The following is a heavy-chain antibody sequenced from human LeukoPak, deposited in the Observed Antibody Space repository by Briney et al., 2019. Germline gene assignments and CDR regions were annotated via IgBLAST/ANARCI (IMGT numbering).Heavy chain of an antibody. Sequence: SETLSLTCTVSGYSISSGYYWGWIRQPPGKGLEWIGSIYHSGSTYYNPSLKSRVTISVDTSKNQFSLKLSSVIAADTAVYYCAREDGYSYGPDYWGQGTLVTVSS. D-gene: IGHD5-18*01. J-gene: IGHJ4*02. V-gene: IGHV4-38-2*02. CDR3: AREDGYSYGPDY. CDR1: GYSISSGYY. CDR2: IYHSGST.